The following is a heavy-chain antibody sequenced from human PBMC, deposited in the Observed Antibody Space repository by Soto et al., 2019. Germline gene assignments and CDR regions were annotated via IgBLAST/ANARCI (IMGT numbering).Heavy chain of an antibody. J-gene: IGHJ6*02. CDR1: GFTFSSYG. Sequence: GGSLRLSCAASGFTFSSYGMHWVRQAPGKGLEWVAVISYDGSNKYYADSVKGRFTISRDNSKNTLYLQMNSLRAEDTAVYYCANDEHGYSSSYGMDVWGQGTTVTVSS. D-gene: IGHD6-13*01. V-gene: IGHV3-30*18. CDR2: ISYDGSNK. CDR3: ANDEHGYSSSYGMDV.